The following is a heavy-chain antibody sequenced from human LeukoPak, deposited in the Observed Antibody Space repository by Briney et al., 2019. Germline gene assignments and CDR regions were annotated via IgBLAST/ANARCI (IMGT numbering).Heavy chain of an antibody. D-gene: IGHD6-6*01. Sequence: GGSLRLSCAASGFTFSSYSMNWVRQAPGKGLEWVSYISSSSSTIYYADSVKGRFTISRDNAKNSLYLQMNSLRAEDTAVYYCARSSIAIDYWGQGTLVTVSS. V-gene: IGHV3-48*01. CDR2: ISSSSSTI. J-gene: IGHJ4*02. CDR3: ARSSIAIDY. CDR1: GFTFSSYS.